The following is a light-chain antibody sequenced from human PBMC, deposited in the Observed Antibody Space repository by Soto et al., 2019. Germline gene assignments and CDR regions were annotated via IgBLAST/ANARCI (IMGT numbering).Light chain of an antibody. CDR1: QSVLYRSNNKNY. V-gene: IGKV4-1*01. Sequence: DIVMTQSPDSLPVSLGERATSNCKSSQSVLYRSNNKNYLAWYQQKPGQPPKLLIYWASTRESGVPDRFSGSGSGTDFTLTISSLQAEDVAVYYCQQYYTGRTFGQGTKVEIK. J-gene: IGKJ1*01. CDR2: WAS. CDR3: QQYYTGRT.